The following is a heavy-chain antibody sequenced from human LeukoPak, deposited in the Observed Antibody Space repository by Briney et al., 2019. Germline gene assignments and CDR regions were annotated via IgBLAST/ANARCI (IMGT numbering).Heavy chain of an antibody. CDR2: ISHSGST. D-gene: IGHD3-22*01. CDR1: GGSFSGYY. Sequence: PSETLSLTCAVYGGSFSGYYWSWIRQPPGKGLEWIGEISHSGSTNYNPSLKSRVTISVDTSKNQFSLKLSSVTAADTAVYYCARASRITMIVVVITRDCYYYMDVWGKGTTVTVSS. CDR3: ARASRITMIVVVITRDCYYYMDV. J-gene: IGHJ6*03. V-gene: IGHV4-34*01.